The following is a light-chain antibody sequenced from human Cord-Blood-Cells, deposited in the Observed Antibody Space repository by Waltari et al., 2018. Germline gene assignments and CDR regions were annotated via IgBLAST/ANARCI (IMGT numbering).Light chain of an antibody. CDR2: DVS. CDR1: SSDVGGYNY. V-gene: IGLV2-11*01. CDR3: CSYAGSYTFHVV. J-gene: IGLJ2*01. Sequence: QSALTQPRSVSGSPGQSVTISCTGTSSDVGGYNYVSCSQQHPGKAPKLMIYDVSKRPSGVPDRFSGSKSGNTASLTISGLQAEDEADYYCCSYAGSYTFHVVFGGGTKLTVL.